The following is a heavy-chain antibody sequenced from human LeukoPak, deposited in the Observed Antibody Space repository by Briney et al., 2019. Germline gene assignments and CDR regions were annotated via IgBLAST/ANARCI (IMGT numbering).Heavy chain of an antibody. V-gene: IGHV1-2*02. D-gene: IGHD3-10*01. CDR3: ARSDGSGSYPY. Sequence: ASVKVSCKASGGTFSSYAISWVRQAPGQGLEWMGWINPNTGGTNYAQKFLGRVTMTRDTSISTAYMELSRLRSDDTAVFYCARSDGSGSYPYWGQGTLVTVSS. CDR2: INPNTGGT. CDR1: GGTFSSYA. J-gene: IGHJ4*02.